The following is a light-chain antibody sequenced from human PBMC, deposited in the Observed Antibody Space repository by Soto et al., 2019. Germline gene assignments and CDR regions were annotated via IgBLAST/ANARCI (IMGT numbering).Light chain of an antibody. V-gene: IGKV3-20*01. Sequence: EIVLTQSPATLSLSPGERATLSCRASQSVSTYLAWYQQKPGQAPRLLIYGASGRATAIPDRFSGSGSGADFTLTFSSREPEDFAVYYCQQYGTSPWTFGQGTKVDIK. CDR2: GAS. CDR3: QQYGTSPWT. J-gene: IGKJ1*01. CDR1: QSVSTY.